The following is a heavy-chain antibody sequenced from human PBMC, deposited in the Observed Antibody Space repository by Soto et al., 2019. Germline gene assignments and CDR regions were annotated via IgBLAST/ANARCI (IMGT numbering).Heavy chain of an antibody. CDR3: ARGYYDFWSGYYTGSHAPYYYGMDV. CDR1: CGSISSYY. D-gene: IGHD3-3*01. CDR2: IYYSGST. V-gene: IGHV4-59*01. Sequence: SETLSLTCTVSCGSISSYYWSWIRQPPGKGLEWIGYIYYSGSTNYNPSLKSRVTISVDTSKNQFSLKLSSVTAADTAVYYCARGYYDFWSGYYTGSHAPYYYGMDVWGQGTTVTVSS. J-gene: IGHJ6*02.